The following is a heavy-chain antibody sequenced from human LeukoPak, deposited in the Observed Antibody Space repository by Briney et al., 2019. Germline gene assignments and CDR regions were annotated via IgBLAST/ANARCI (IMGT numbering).Heavy chain of an antibody. V-gene: IGHV3-23*01. Sequence: WGSLSLSCAASGFTFSTYWMSWVRQAPGKGLEGVSATSSSDAGTYYTASVRGRFTVSRDNSKNTLYLQMTSLRAEDAAVYYCAKAPVTSCSGVFCYPFDSWGQGTLVTVSS. CDR2: TSSSDAGT. CDR3: AKAPVTSCSGVFCYPFDS. CDR1: GFTFSTYW. D-gene: IGHD2-15*01. J-gene: IGHJ4*02.